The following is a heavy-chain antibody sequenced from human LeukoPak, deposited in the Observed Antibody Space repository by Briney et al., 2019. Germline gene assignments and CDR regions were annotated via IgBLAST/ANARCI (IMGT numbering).Heavy chain of an antibody. J-gene: IGHJ4*02. CDR3: ARGPYDYVWGSYRMTPFDY. CDR2: IYYSGST. Sequence: SETLSLTCTVSGGSISSYYWSWIRQPPGKGLEWIGYIYYSGSTNYNPSLKSRVTISVDTSKNQFSLKLSSVTAADTAVYYCARGPYDYVWGSYRMTPFDYWGQGTLVTVSS. CDR1: GGSISSYY. V-gene: IGHV4-59*12. D-gene: IGHD3-16*02.